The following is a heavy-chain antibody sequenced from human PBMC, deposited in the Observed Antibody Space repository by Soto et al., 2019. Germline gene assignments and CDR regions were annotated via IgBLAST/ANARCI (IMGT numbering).Heavy chain of an antibody. CDR1: GYPCTNND. Sequence: XAVKVSCGASGYPCTNNDCSWGRQATGQGLEWMGWMNPGSGDTGYAQKFQGRVTMTRDISIATAYMELSSLRSDDTAIYYCATMANFGSLNWFDPWGQGTLVTVSS. V-gene: IGHV1-8*01. CDR3: ATMANFGSLNWFDP. CDR2: MNPGSGDT. D-gene: IGHD3-10*01. J-gene: IGHJ5*02.